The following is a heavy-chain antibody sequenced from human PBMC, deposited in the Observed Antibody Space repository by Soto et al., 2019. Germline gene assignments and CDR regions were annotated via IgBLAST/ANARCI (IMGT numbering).Heavy chain of an antibody. Sequence: PSETLSLTCTVSGGSISSYYWSWIRQPPGKGLEWIGYIYYSGSTNYNPSLKSRVTISVDTSKNQFSLKLSSVTAADTAVYYCARVSPTVAGTSEYFDYWGQGTLFTVSS. CDR1: GGSISSYY. J-gene: IGHJ4*02. CDR2: IYYSGST. CDR3: ARVSPTVAGTSEYFDY. V-gene: IGHV4-59*01. D-gene: IGHD6-19*01.